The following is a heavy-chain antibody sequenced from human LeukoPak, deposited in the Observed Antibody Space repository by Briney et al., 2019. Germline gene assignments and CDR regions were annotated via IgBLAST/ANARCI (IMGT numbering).Heavy chain of an antibody. J-gene: IGHJ4*02. CDR2: IYWDDDK. CDR1: GFSLSTSGVG. Sequence: SGPTLVNPTQTLTLTCTFSGFSLSTSGVGVGRIRQPPGKALEWLALIYWDDDKRYSPSLKSRLTITKDTSKNQVVLTMTNMDPVDTATYYCAHLGQQWLEESYFDYWGQGTLVTVSS. D-gene: IGHD6-19*01. CDR3: AHLGQQWLEESYFDY. V-gene: IGHV2-5*02.